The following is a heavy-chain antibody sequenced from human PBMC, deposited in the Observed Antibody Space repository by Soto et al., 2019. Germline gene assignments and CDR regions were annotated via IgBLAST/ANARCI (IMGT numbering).Heavy chain of an antibody. J-gene: IGHJ6*02. CDR3: ARDGDCSGGSCYIEDDYYYGMDV. D-gene: IGHD2-15*01. Sequence: QVQLVQSGAEVKKPGASVKVSCKASGYTFTSYGISWVRQAPGQGLEWMGWISAYNGNTNYAQKLQGRVTMTTDTSTSTAYMERRSLRADAKAVYYCARDGDCSGGSCYIEDDYYYGMDVWGQGTTVTVSS. CDR1: GYTFTSYG. V-gene: IGHV1-18*01. CDR2: ISAYNGNT.